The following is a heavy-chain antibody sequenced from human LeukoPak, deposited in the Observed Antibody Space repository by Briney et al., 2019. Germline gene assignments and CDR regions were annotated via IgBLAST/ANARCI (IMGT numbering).Heavy chain of an antibody. CDR2: IYTSGST. J-gene: IGHJ4*02. Sequence: PGGSLRLSCAASGFTFNNYGMHWIRQPAGKGLEWIGRIYTSGSTNYNPSLKSRVTISVDTSKNQFSLKLSSVTAADTAVYYCARSLGWSYFDYWGQGTLVTVSS. D-gene: IGHD1-26*01. CDR1: GFTFNNYG. V-gene: IGHV4-4*07. CDR3: ARSLGWSYFDY.